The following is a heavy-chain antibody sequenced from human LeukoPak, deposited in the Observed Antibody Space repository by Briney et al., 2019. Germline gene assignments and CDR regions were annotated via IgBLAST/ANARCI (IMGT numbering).Heavy chain of an antibody. CDR3: ARDPLTGVPDYLDH. Sequence: GGSLRLSCVASGFSFTNYAMNWVRQAPGKGLEWVAVIAYDGSVQVYADSVKGRFTISRDSSKNMLYLQMDSLKPEDTAVYYCARDPLTGVPDYLDHWGQGILVTVS. CDR2: IAYDGSVQ. CDR1: GFSFTNYA. D-gene: IGHD3-9*01. V-gene: IGHV3-30*04. J-gene: IGHJ4*02.